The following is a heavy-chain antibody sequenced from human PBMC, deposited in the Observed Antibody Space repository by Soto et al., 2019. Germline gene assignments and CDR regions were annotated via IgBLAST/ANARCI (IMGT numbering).Heavy chain of an antibody. CDR2: ISGSGGST. CDR1: GFTFSSYA. D-gene: IGHD2-15*01. J-gene: IGHJ6*02. CDR3: AKDQYCSGGSCSATYYYYYGMDV. V-gene: IGHV3-23*01. Sequence: GGSLRLSCAASGFTFSSYAMSWVRQAPGKGLEWVSAISGSGGSTYYADSVKDRFTISRDNSKNTLYLQMNSLRAEDTAVYYCAKDQYCSGGSCSATYYYYYGMDVWGQGTTVTVSS.